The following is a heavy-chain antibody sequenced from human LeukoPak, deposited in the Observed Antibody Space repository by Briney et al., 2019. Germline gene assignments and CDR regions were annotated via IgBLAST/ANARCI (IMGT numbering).Heavy chain of an antibody. J-gene: IGHJ4*02. Sequence: PGGSLRLSCAASGFTFSSYAMNWVRQAPGKGLEWVSSVSGTGGSTYYADSVKGRCTISRDNSKNTLYLQMNSLRAEDTAVYYCSRAYGDGTYFDYWGQGTLLTVSS. CDR2: VSGTGGST. CDR3: SRAYGDGTYFDY. D-gene: IGHD3-10*01. CDR1: GFTFSSYA. V-gene: IGHV3-23*01.